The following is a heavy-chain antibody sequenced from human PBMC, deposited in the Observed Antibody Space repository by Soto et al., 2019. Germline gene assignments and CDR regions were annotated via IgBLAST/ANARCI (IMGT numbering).Heavy chain of an antibody. D-gene: IGHD3-10*02. Sequence: SETLSLTCAVYGGSFSGYYWNWIRQPPGKGLEWIGEIDHSGYTNYNPSLKSRVTISVDTSKNQFSLRLSSVTAADTAMYYCARLVRVVVNEDVHWTFDLWGRGTLVTVSS. J-gene: IGHJ2*01. CDR1: GGSFSGYY. CDR3: ARLVRVVVNEDVHWTFDL. V-gene: IGHV4-34*01. CDR2: IDHSGYT.